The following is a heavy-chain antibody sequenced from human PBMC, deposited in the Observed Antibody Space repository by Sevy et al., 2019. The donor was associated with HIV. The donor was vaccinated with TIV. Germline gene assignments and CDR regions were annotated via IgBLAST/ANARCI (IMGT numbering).Heavy chain of an antibody. CDR1: GYTLTQLS. Sequence: ASVKVSCKVSGYTLTQLSMHWVRQAPGKGLERMGSFDPEDGETRYAQMLQGRVTLTEDTSTDTAYMELRSLKSEDTAVYYCATTKDYYDSSGSPFDYWGQGTLVTVSS. V-gene: IGHV1-24*01. D-gene: IGHD3-22*01. J-gene: IGHJ4*02. CDR3: ATTKDYYDSSGSPFDY. CDR2: FDPEDGET.